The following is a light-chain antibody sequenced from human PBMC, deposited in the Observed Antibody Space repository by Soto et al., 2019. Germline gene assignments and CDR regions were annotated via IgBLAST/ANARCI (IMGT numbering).Light chain of an antibody. Sequence: QAVVTQPPSASGTPGQRVTISCSGSSSNIGSNTVIWYQQLPGTAPKLLIYSNNKPPSGVPDRFSGSNSGTSASLAISGLQSEDEADYYCAAWDDSMNAWVFGGGTKLTVL. J-gene: IGLJ3*02. V-gene: IGLV1-44*01. CDR2: SNN. CDR1: SSNIGSNT. CDR3: AAWDDSMNAWV.